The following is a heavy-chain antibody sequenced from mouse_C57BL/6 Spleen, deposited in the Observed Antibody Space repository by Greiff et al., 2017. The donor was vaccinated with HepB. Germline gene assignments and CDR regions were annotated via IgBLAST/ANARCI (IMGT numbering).Heavy chain of an antibody. CDR3: ASAYYYGSAWFAY. Sequence: EVKVVESGGGLVKPGGSLKLSCAASGFTFSSYTMSWVRQTPEKRLEWVATISGGGGNTYYPDSVKGRFTISRDNAKNTLYLQMSSLRSEDTALYYCASAYYYGSAWFAYWGQGTLVTVSA. J-gene: IGHJ3*01. D-gene: IGHD1-1*01. CDR1: GFTFSSYT. CDR2: ISGGGGNT. V-gene: IGHV5-9*01.